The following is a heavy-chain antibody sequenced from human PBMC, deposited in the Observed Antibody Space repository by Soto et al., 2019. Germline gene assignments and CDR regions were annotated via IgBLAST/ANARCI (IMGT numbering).Heavy chain of an antibody. J-gene: IGHJ6*02. V-gene: IGHV1-69*13. CDR1: GGTFSSYA. D-gene: IGHD6-6*01. Sequence: SVKVSRKASGGTFSSYAISWVRQAPGQGLEWMGGIIPIFGTANYAQKFQGRVTITADESTSTAYMELSSLRSEDTAVYYCARGSPSYSSSSDYYYYYGMDVWGQGTTVTVSS. CDR2: IIPIFGTA. CDR3: ARGSPSYSSSSDYYYYYGMDV.